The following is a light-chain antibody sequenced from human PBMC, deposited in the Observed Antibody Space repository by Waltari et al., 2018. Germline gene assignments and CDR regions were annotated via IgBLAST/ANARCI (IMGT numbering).Light chain of an antibody. J-gene: IGKJ2*01. Sequence: DIQLTQSPSYLSASVGGLVTITCRASQTLTTSLNWDQQRPGTAPKFLIYAASNLETGVPSRFSGGGSGTDFTLTISGLQPDDFATYYCQQSKEVPFTFGQGTKLEIK. V-gene: IGKV1-39*01. CDR2: AAS. CDR3: QQSKEVPFT. CDR1: QTLTTS.